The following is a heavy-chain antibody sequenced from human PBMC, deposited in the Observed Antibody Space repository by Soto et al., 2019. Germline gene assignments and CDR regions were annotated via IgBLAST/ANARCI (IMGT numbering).Heavy chain of an antibody. J-gene: IGHJ4*02. CDR1: GYTFSKFF. D-gene: IGHD6-6*01. CDR3: ARDSEGTSSLTHY. CDR2: VHPGSGSA. V-gene: IGHV1-46*01. Sequence: QVQLVQSGADVKKPGASVKVSCKASGYTFSKFFIHWVRQAPGQGLEWLGFVHPGSGSANYAQKSQGRVSMTRDTSMSTVYLELSRLRSEDTAMYYCARDSEGTSSLTHYWGQGTLVTVSS.